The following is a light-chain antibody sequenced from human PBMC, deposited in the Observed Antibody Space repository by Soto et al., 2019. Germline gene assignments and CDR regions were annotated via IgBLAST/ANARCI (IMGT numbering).Light chain of an antibody. Sequence: TQSPSTLSASVGDRVTITCRASQSINNWLAWYQQKPGKAPKLLIFDAFNLESGVPFRLSGSGFGTEFTLTISSLQPDDSATYYCQQYKAYSLTFGGGTKVDIK. CDR1: QSINNW. V-gene: IGKV1-5*01. CDR2: DAF. CDR3: QQYKAYSLT. J-gene: IGKJ4*01.